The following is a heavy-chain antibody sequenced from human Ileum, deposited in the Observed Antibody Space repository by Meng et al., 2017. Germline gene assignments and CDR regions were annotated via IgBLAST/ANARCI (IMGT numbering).Heavy chain of an antibody. V-gene: IGHV1-3*01. J-gene: IGHJ4*02. CDR3: ARSYCSSTSCQYYFDY. D-gene: IGHD2-2*01. Sequence: QVHLVQSGAEVKKPGASVKVSCQASGYTFSNYAIHWVRQAPGQRLEWMGWINAGDGTTKYSEKFQGRVNITRDTSASTGYMELSSLTSEDTAVYHCARSYCSSTSCQYYFDYWGQGTLVTVSS. CDR2: INAGDGTT. CDR1: GYTFSNYA.